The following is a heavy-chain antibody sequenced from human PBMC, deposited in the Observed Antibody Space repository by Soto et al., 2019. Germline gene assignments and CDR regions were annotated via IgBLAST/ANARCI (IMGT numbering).Heavy chain of an antibody. J-gene: IGHJ4*02. D-gene: IGHD4-17*01. Sequence: PGESLKISCKGSGYSFTTYWIAWMRQMPGKGLEWMAIINPGDSDMRYSPSFRGQVTISVDKSISTAYLQWVSLKASDTAMYFCARQGPTVTLDYWGQGTLVTVSS. CDR3: ARQGPTVTLDY. CDR2: INPGDSDM. V-gene: IGHV5-51*01. CDR1: GYSFTTYW.